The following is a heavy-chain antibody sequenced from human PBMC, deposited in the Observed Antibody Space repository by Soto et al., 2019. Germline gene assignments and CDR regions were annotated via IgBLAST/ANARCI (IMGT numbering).Heavy chain of an antibody. CDR2: ISSSSSTI. Sequence: ESGGGLVQPGGSLRLSCAASGFTFNTYNMNWVRQAPGKGLEWVSYISSSSSTIYYADSVKGRFTISRDNAKNSLYLQMNSLRAEDTAVYYCARGPSNFDYWGQGTLVTVSS. V-gene: IGHV3-48*01. CDR1: GFTFNTYN. J-gene: IGHJ4*02. CDR3: ARGPSNFDY.